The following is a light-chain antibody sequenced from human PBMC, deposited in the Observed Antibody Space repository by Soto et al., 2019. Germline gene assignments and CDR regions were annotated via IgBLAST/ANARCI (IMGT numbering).Light chain of an antibody. V-gene: IGKV1-5*03. CDR1: QTISNL. CDR3: QQYSSFFPYT. Sequence: DIQMTQSPSTLSASVGDRVTITCRASQTISNLLAWYQQKPGKAPKLLMYKASTLESGVPSRFSRSGSGTEFTLTISVLQPDDFATYYCQQYSSFFPYTFGQGTKLEIK. J-gene: IGKJ2*01. CDR2: KAS.